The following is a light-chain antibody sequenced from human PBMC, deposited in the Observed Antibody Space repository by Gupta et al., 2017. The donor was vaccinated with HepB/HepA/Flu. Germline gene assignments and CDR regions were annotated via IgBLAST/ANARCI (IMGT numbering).Light chain of an antibody. Sequence: DIQMTQSPSSLSASVGDRVTITCRASQSISSYLNWYQQKPGKAPKLLIYAASSLQSGVPSRFSGSGSGTDFTLTISRLQPEDFATYYCQQSDSTPLTFRGGTKVEIK. CDR1: QSISSY. CDR2: AAS. V-gene: IGKV1-39*01. CDR3: QQSDSTPLT. J-gene: IGKJ4*01.